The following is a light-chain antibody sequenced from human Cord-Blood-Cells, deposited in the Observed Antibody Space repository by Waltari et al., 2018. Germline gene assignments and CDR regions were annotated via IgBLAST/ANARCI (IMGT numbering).Light chain of an antibody. J-gene: IGLJ1*01. CDR3: SSYTSSSTLV. Sequence: QSALTQPAPVSGSPGQSITIPCTGTSSDVGGYNYVSWYQQHPGNAPQLMIYDVSNRPSGVSNRFSGSKSGNTASLTISGLQAEDEADYYCSSYTSSSTLVFGTGTKVTVL. V-gene: IGLV2-14*01. CDR2: DVS. CDR1: SSDVGGYNY.